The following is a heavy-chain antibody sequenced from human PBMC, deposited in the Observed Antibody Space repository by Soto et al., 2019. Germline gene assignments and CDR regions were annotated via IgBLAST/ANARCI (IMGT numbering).Heavy chain of an antibody. CDR3: ARHWWSSGSYLVFDS. V-gene: IGHV4-59*08. CDR1: GASIAGYY. D-gene: IGHD6-19*01. J-gene: IGHJ4*02. CDR2: VYSSGST. Sequence: QVQLQESGPGLLKPSETLSLTCTISGASIAGYYWSWIRQSPGKGLEWIGYVYSSGSTNYNPSLQSRVAMSIDTSMRQSSLKLTSVTAADTALYYCARHWWSSGSYLVFDSWGQGTLVTVSS.